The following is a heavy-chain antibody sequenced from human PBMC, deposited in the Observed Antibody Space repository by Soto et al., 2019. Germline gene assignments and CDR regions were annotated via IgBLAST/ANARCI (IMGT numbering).Heavy chain of an antibody. CDR2: LNPSGGTT. J-gene: IGHJ4*02. V-gene: IGHV1-46*01. Sequence: QVQLVQSGAKVRKPGASVKVSCKASGYTFTTYYIHWVRQAPGQGLEWMGLLNPSGGTTGYAQNFQGRVTMTRDTSTSTVYMELTNLRSEDTAVYYCARADDYLWGSYRQLDYWGQGTLVTVSS. CDR1: GYTFTTYY. D-gene: IGHD3-16*02. CDR3: ARADDYLWGSYRQLDY.